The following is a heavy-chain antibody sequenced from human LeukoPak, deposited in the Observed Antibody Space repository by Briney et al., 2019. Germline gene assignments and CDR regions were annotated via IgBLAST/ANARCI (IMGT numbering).Heavy chain of an antibody. CDR3: ARGRSSSLYYYYYYMDV. CDR1: GYTFTSYD. CDR2: MNPNSGNT. Sequence: ASVKVSCKASGYTFTSYDINWVRQATGQGLEWMGWMNPNSGNTGYAQKFQGRVTMTRNTSISTAYMELSSLRSEDTAGYYCARGRSSSLYYYYYYMDVWGKGTTVTVSS. J-gene: IGHJ6*03. V-gene: IGHV1-8*01. D-gene: IGHD6-6*01.